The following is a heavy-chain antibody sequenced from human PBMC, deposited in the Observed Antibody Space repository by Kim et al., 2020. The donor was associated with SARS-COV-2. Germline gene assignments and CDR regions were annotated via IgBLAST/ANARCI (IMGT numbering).Heavy chain of an antibody. D-gene: IGHD3-22*01. J-gene: IGHJ4*02. CDR2: IYYSGST. CDR1: GGSISSYY. V-gene: IGHV4-59*01. Sequence: SETLSLTCTVSGGSISSYYWSWIRQPPGKGLEWIGYIYYSGSTNYNPSLKSRVTISVDTSKNQFSLKLSSVTAADTAVYYCVRGAVANYYDSSPFFDYWGQGTLVTVSS. CDR3: VRGAVANYYDSSPFFDY.